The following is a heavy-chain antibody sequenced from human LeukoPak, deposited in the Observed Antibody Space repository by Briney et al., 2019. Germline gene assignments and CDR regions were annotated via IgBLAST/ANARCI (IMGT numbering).Heavy chain of an antibody. J-gene: IGHJ5*02. Sequence: GGSLRLSCAASGFTFSSYAMSWVRQAPEKGLEWVSAISGTGGSTYYADSVKGRFTISKDNSKNMLYLQMNSLRAEDTAVYYCAKRPRIAAAGDGSWFDPWGQGTLVTVSS. CDR3: AKRPRIAAAGDGSWFDP. CDR2: ISGTGGST. V-gene: IGHV3-23*01. D-gene: IGHD6-13*01. CDR1: GFTFSSYA.